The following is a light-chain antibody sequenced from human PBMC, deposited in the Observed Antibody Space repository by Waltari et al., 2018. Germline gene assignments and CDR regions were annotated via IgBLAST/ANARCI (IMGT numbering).Light chain of an antibody. CDR3: QSADSSSPYVL. Sequence: HELTQLPSVSVSPGQTARISCSGDALSNQYTYWYQQKAGQAPILVIYKDNERPSGIPWRFSGSSSGTTVTLTISAVQAEDEADYYCQSADSSSPYVLFGGGTKLTVL. CDR2: KDN. V-gene: IGLV3-25*03. CDR1: ALSNQY. J-gene: IGLJ2*01.